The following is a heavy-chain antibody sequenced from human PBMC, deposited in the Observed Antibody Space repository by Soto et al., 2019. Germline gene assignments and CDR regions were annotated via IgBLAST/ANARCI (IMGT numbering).Heavy chain of an antibody. CDR3: AREDTAY. V-gene: IGHV1-69*04. Sequence: SVEVSSKASRVSFNSYTRSWVRQAPGQGLEWMGRIIPILGIANYAQKFQGRVTITADKSTSTAYMELSSLRSEDTAVYYCAREDTAYWGQGTLVTVSS. D-gene: IGHD5-18*01. CDR1: RVSFNSYT. J-gene: IGHJ4*02. CDR2: IIPILGIA.